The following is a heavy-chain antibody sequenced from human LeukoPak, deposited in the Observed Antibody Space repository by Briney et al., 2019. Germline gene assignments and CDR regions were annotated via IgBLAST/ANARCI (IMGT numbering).Heavy chain of an antibody. CDR2: IYYSGST. Sequence: NPSETLSLTCTVSGGSISSYYWSWIRQPPGKGLEWIGYIYYSGSTNYNPSLKSRVTISVDTSKNQFSLKLSSVTAADTAVYYCARNNRMGDSQHWGQGTLVTVSS. J-gene: IGHJ1*01. CDR1: GGSISSYY. V-gene: IGHV4-59*01. CDR3: ARNNRMGDSQH. D-gene: IGHD3-16*01.